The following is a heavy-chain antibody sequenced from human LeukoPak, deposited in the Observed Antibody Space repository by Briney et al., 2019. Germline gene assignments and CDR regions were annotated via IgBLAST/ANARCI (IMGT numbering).Heavy chain of an antibody. V-gene: IGHV3-7*01. CDR3: ARHFCSSTSCSN. CDR1: GFTFSSYW. D-gene: IGHD2-2*01. J-gene: IGHJ4*02. Sequence: GGSLRLSCAASGFTFSSYWMTWVRQAPGKGLEWVANIKPDGSEKYYLDSVKGRFTISRDNARDSLYLQMNSLRTEDTAVYYCARHFCSSTSCSNWGQGTLVTVSS. CDR2: IKPDGSEK.